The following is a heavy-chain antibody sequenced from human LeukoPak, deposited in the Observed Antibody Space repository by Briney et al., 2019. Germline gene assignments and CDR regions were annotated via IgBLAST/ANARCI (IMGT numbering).Heavy chain of an antibody. CDR3: AREKVEGANWFDP. J-gene: IGHJ5*02. CDR1: GYTFTGYY. Sequence: ASVKVSCKPSGYTFTGYYMHWVRQAPGQGLEWMGWINSNSGGTNYAQKFQGRVTMTRDTSISTVYMELSRLRSDDTAVYYCAREKVEGANWFDPWGQGTLVTVFS. V-gene: IGHV1-2*02. CDR2: INSNSGGT. D-gene: IGHD2-15*01.